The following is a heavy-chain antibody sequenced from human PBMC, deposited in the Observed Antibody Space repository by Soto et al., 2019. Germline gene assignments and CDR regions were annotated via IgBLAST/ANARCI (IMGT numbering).Heavy chain of an antibody. CDR1: GYTFTGYY. J-gene: IGHJ6*02. CDR3: ARDQELTGYSSSWYPYYYYGMDV. V-gene: IGHV1-2*02. CDR2: INPNSGGT. D-gene: IGHD6-13*01. Sequence: QVQLVQSGAEVKKPGASVKVSCKASGYTFTGYYMHWVRQAPGQGLEWMGWINPNSGGTNYAQKLQGGAPMTRDTSTSTAYMEMSRLRSDETAVYYCARDQELTGYSSSWYPYYYYGMDVWGQGTTVTVSS.